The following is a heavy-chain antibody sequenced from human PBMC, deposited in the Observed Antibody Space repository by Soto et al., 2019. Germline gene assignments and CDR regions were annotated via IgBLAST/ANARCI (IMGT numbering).Heavy chain of an antibody. D-gene: IGHD2-15*01. Sequence: HVQLVESGGGVIQPGRSLRLSCAVSGFTFSSNAMHWVRQAPGKGLEWVAVISYDGRNTYYANSVKGRFTISRDNSKNTMCLQMHSMGAEDTAVYYCARVPDFRDCSGGNCYPDYWGQGTLVTVSS. CDR1: GFTFSSNA. J-gene: IGHJ4*02. CDR2: ISYDGRNT. CDR3: ARVPDFRDCSGGNCYPDY. V-gene: IGHV3-30*01.